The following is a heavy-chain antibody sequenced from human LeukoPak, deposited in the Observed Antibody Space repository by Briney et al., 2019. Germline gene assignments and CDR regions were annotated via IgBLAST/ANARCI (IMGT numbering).Heavy chain of an antibody. D-gene: IGHD3-3*01. Sequence: GASVKVSCKASGYTFTGYYMHWVRQAPGQGLEGVGWIYPNCGGTNYAQKFQGRVNITRDTSISTAYMELSRLRSDDAAVYYFARVEDSRITIFGVVISGMDVWGQGTTVTVSS. CDR1: GYTFTGYY. J-gene: IGHJ6*02. V-gene: IGHV1-2*02. CDR2: IYPNCGGT. CDR3: ARVEDSRITIFGVVISGMDV.